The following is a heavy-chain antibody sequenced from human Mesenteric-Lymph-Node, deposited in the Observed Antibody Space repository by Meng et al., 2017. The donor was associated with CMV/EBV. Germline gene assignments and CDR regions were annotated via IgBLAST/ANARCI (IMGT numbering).Heavy chain of an antibody. Sequence: GESLKISCKGSGYSFTSYWIGWVRQMPGKGLEWMGIIYPADSDTRYSPSFQGQVTISADKSISTAYLQWSSLKASDTAMYYCARHQSPYSSSHVMDVWGQGTTVTVSS. CDR2: IYPADSDT. D-gene: IGHD6-13*01. CDR3: ARHQSPYSSSHVMDV. CDR1: GYSFTSYW. V-gene: IGHV5-51*01. J-gene: IGHJ6*02.